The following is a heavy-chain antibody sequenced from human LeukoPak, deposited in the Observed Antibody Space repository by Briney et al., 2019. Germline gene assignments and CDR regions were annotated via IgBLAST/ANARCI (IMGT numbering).Heavy chain of an antibody. CDR1: GFTFTDYP. D-gene: IGHD3-9*01. CDR2: IRTTAEGAKYA. V-gene: IGHV3-48*02. Sequence: PGGSLRLSCATSGFTFTDYPMNWVRQAPGKGLEWISNIRTTAEGAKYAYYADSVNGRVTISRDDCKNTLYLHMNSLRDDDTAVYYCATDQRYAFDYWGQGILVTVSS. CDR3: ATDQRYAFDY. J-gene: IGHJ4*02.